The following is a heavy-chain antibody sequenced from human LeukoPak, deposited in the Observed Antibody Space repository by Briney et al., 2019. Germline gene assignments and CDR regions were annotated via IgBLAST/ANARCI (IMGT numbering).Heavy chain of an antibody. CDR2: IRYDGSNK. CDR1: GFTFSSYG. J-gene: IGHJ6*03. Sequence: PGGSLRLSCAASGFTFSSYGMHWVRQAPGKGLEWVAFIRYDGSNKYYADSVKGRFTISRDNSKNTLYLQMNSLRAEDTAVYYCAKDYCSSTSCYREYYYYMDVWGKGTTVTVSS. D-gene: IGHD2-2*02. CDR3: AKDYCSSTSCYREYYYYMDV. V-gene: IGHV3-30*02.